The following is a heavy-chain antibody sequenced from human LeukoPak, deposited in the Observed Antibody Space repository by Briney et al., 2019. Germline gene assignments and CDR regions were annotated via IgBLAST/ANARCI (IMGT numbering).Heavy chain of an antibody. D-gene: IGHD4-17*01. Sequence: ASLRLSFAAAGFAGSTYAMCWVRQAQGKGLGWVSVIGVSGGSTYYADSVKSRFTISRDNSKNTLYLQMNSLRAEDTAVYYCAKSSLVTTPLYYFDYWGQGTLVTVSS. CDR1: GFAGSTYA. J-gene: IGHJ4*02. V-gene: IGHV3-23*01. CDR3: AKSSLVTTPLYYFDY. CDR2: IGVSGGST.